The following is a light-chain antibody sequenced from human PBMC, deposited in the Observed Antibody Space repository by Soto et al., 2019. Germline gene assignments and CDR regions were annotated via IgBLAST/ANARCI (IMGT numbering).Light chain of an antibody. CDR3: QQANTFPHT. Sequence: DIQMTQSPSSVSASVGDTVIITCRASQPINNWLAWYQQKPGKAPNLLIHGASNLQGGVPSRFSGSGSGTYFTLTITGLQPEDFATHFCQQANTFPHTFGQGTKLEIK. J-gene: IGKJ2*01. CDR2: GAS. V-gene: IGKV1D-12*01. CDR1: QPINNW.